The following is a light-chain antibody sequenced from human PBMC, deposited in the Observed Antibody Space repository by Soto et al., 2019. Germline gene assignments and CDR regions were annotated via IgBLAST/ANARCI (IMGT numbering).Light chain of an antibody. CDR1: QSVSSSY. V-gene: IGKV3-20*01. CDR3: QQYGSSPPIT. J-gene: IGKJ5*01. CDR2: GAS. Sequence: EIVLTQSPGTLSLSPGERATLSCRASQSVSSSYLAWYQQKPGQAPRLLIYGASSRATGIPDRFSGSGSGTVFTLTISRLEPADFAVYYCQQYGSSPPITFGQGTRLEIK.